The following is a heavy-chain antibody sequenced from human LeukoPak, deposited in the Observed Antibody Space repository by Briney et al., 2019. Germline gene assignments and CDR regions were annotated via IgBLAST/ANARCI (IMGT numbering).Heavy chain of an antibody. CDR2: INHSGST. Sequence: SETLSLTCAVYGGSFSGYYWSWIRQPPGKGLEWIGEINHSGSTNYNPSLKSRVTISVDTSKNQFSLKLSSVTAADTAVYYCARGVNKGYYYDSSGYYSKPTFDYWGQGTLVAVSS. CDR1: GGSFSGYY. V-gene: IGHV4-34*01. D-gene: IGHD3-22*01. J-gene: IGHJ4*02. CDR3: ARGVNKGYYYDSSGYYSKPTFDY.